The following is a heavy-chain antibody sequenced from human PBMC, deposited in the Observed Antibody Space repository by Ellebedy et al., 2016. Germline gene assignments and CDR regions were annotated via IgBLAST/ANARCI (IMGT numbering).Heavy chain of an antibody. V-gene: IGHV3-48*02. CDR3: ARDPDTLARFDY. Sequence: GGSLRLSCEASGFTFSSYSMNWVRQAPGKGLEGVSYISSSSSTIYYADSVKGRFTISRDNAKNSLYLQMNSLRDEDTAVYYCARDPDTLARFDYWGQGTLVTVSS. CDR1: GFTFSSYS. D-gene: IGHD5-18*01. CDR2: ISSSSSTI. J-gene: IGHJ4*02.